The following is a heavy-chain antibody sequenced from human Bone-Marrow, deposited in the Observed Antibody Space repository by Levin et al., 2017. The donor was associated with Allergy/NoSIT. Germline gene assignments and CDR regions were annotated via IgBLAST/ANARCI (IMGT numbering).Heavy chain of an antibody. CDR3: AREDCSSTSCYIKSRGSFDY. D-gene: IGHD2-2*02. V-gene: IGHV3-30-3*01. J-gene: IGHJ4*02. Sequence: PGGSLRLSCAASGFTFSSYAMHWVRQAPGKGLEWVAVISYDGSNKYYADSVKGRFTISRDNSKNTLYLQMNSLRAEDTAVYYCAREDCSSTSCYIKSRGSFDYWGQGTLVTVSS. CDR2: ISYDGSNK. CDR1: GFTFSSYA.